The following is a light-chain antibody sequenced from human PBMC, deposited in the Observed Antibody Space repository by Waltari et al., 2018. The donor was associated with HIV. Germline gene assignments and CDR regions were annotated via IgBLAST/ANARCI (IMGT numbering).Light chain of an antibody. CDR2: EVS. Sequence: QSSLTQPASVSGSPGQSITISCTGTSSDVGGYSYVSWYQQHPGKAPKLMSYEVSNRPSGVSNRFSGSKSGNTASLTISGLQAEDEADYYCSSYTSSSTPVFVTGTKVTVL. J-gene: IGLJ1*01. CDR3: SSYTSSSTPV. V-gene: IGLV2-14*01. CDR1: SSDVGGYSY.